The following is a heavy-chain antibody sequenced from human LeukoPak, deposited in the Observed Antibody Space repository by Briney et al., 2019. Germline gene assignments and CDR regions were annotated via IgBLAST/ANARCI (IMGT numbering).Heavy chain of an antibody. J-gene: IGHJ4*02. CDR3: ARHLAPDFWTYDY. CDR2: FCYSGST. Sequence: SETLSLTCTVSGGSISSGNYCWGWIRQPPGKGLEWIGTFCYSGSTYYNPSLKSRVTTSVDTSKNQFSLKLSSVTAADTAVYYCARHLAPDFWTYDYWGQGTLVTVSS. V-gene: IGHV4-39*01. D-gene: IGHD3-3*01. CDR1: GGSISSGNYC.